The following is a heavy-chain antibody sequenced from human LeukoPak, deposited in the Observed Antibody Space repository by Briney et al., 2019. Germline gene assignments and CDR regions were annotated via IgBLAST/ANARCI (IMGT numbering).Heavy chain of an antibody. D-gene: IGHD3-10*01. CDR3: ARGFYGSGGYYPYYFDY. Sequence: GGSLRLSCAASGFTFEDYGMSWVRQAPGKGLEWVSGITWNGGSSSYADSVQGRFTISRDNANNSLYLQMNNLRAEDTALYYCARGFYGSGGYYPYYFDYWGQGTLVTVS. CDR1: GFTFEDYG. J-gene: IGHJ4*02. V-gene: IGHV3-20*04. CDR2: ITWNGGSS.